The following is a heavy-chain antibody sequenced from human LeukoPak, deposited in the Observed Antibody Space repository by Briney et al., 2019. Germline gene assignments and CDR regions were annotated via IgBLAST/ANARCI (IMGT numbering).Heavy chain of an antibody. Sequence: PSETLSLTCTVSGGSISSSSYYWGWIRLPPGKGLEWIGNIYYSGSTYYNPSLKSRVTISVDTSKNHFSLKLSSVTAADTAVYYCARGPTYQPIDSWGQGTLVTVSS. CDR1: GGSISSSSYY. CDR2: IYYSGST. V-gene: IGHV4-39*02. CDR3: ARGPTYQPIDS. J-gene: IGHJ4*02. D-gene: IGHD2-2*01.